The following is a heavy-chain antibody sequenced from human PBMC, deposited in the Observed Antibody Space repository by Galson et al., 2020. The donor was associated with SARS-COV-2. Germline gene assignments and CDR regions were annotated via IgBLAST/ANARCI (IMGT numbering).Heavy chain of an antibody. CDR1: GFTFRSHG. D-gene: IGHD3-22*01. V-gene: IGHV3-33*01. CDR2: IWYDGSNK. CDR3: ARSLYYYDSSGYYFPPYYYYYGMDV. Sequence: GGSLRLSCAASGFTFRSHGMHWVRQAPGKGLEWGAVIWYDGSNKYYAEAVKGRFTIPRDNSKNTLYLQMNSRRAEDTAVYYCARSLYYYDSSGYYFPPYYYYYGMDVWGQGTTVTVSS. J-gene: IGHJ6*02.